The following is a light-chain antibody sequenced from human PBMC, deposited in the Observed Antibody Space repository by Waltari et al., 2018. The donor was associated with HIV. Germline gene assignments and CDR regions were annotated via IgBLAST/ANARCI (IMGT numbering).Light chain of an antibody. J-gene: IGKJ2*01. CDR1: ESIGTS. Sequence: IHITQSQSSVPASVGERVTITCRATESIGTSLAWYQQKPHRPPKRLMFDASRLQTGVPSRFSGSGSGTDFNLTISRLQLEDFATYFCQHAHGFPHTFGRGTRLQI. CDR3: QHAHGFPHT. V-gene: IGKV1-12*01. CDR2: DAS.